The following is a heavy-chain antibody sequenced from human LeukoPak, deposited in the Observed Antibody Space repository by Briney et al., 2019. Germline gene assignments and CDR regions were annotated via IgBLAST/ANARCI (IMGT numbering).Heavy chain of an antibody. Sequence: ASVKVSCKASGYTFTSYGISWVRQAPGQGLEWMGWISAYNGNTNYAQKLQGRVTMTTDTSTSTACVELRSLRSDDTAVYYCARDAAGRIAVADDYYYYGMDVWGQGTTVTVSS. CDR3: ARDAAGRIAVADDYYYYGMDV. CDR2: ISAYNGNT. J-gene: IGHJ6*02. V-gene: IGHV1-18*01. D-gene: IGHD6-19*01. CDR1: GYTFTSYG.